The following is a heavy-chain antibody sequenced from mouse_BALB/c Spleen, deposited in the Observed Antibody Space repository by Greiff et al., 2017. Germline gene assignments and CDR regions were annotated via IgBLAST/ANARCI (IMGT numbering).Heavy chain of an antibody. J-gene: IGHJ4*01. CDR3: ARGGAYGKGRDYYAMDY. CDR1: GYTFSSYW. Sequence: QVQLQQSGAELMKPGASVKISCKATGYTFSSYWIEWVKRRPGHGLEWIGEILPGSGSTNYNEKFKGKATFTADTSSNTAYMQLSSLTSEDSAVYYCARGGAYGKGRDYYAMDYWGQGTSVTVSS. CDR2: ILPGSGST. V-gene: IGHV1-9*01. D-gene: IGHD2-1*01.